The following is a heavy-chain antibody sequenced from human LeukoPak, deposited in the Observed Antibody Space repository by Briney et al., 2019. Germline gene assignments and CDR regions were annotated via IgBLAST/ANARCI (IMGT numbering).Heavy chain of an antibody. V-gene: IGHV4-39*01. CDR2: IYYSGST. J-gene: IGHJ5*02. D-gene: IGHD6-19*01. CDR3: ARVSGWFTTWFAP. CDR1: GGSISSSSYY. Sequence: SETLSLTCTVSGGSISSSSYYWGWIRQPPGKGLEWIGSIYYSGSTYYNPSLKSRVTISVDTSKNQFSRKLSSVTTAHTTTFCCARVSGWFTTWFAPWGQGTLVTVSS.